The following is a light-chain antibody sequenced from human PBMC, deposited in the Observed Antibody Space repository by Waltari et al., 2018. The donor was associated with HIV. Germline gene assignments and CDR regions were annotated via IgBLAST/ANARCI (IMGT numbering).Light chain of an antibody. CDR1: FGPVPTSYY. V-gene: IGLV8-61*01. CDR2: STN. CDR3: VLFMGNGIWV. Sequence: QTVVTQEPSFSVSPGGTVTLTCGLSFGPVPTSYYLSWYPQTPGQAPRPLIYSTNTRSSGVPDRFSGSILGNKAALTITGAQADDESDYYCVLFMGNGIWVFGGGTKLTVL. J-gene: IGLJ3*02.